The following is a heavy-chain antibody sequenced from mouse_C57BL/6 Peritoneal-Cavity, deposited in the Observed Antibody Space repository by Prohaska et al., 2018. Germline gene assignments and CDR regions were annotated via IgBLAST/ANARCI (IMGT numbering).Heavy chain of an antibody. CDR1: CYTFPGYW. CDR2: ILPGSGST. CDR3: ARGTTVPDFDY. J-gene: IGHJ2*01. D-gene: IGHD1-1*01. V-gene: IGHV1-9*01. Sequence: KLSFHSTCYTFPGYWIECVKPMPGHGLEWIGEILPGSGSTNYNEKFKGKATFTADTSSNTAYMQLSSLTTEDSAIYYCARGTTVPDFDYWGQGTTLTVSS.